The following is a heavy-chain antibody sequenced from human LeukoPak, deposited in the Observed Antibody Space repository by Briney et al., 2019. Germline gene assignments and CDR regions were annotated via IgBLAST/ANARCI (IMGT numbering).Heavy chain of an antibody. D-gene: IGHD2-15*01. J-gene: IGHJ4*02. V-gene: IGHV3-7*01. CDR2: IKEDGSDT. CDR3: ASDRAYSQFDY. Sequence: GSLRLSCAASGFTFSTYWMDWVRQAPGKGLEWVASIKEDGSDTNYVGSVRGRFTVSRDNTKNSLYLQMNSLRADDTAVYYCASDRAYSQFDYWGQGTLVTVSS. CDR1: GFTFSTYW.